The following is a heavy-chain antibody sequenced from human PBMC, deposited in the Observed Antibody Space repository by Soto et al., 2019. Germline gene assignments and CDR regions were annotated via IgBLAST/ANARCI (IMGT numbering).Heavy chain of an antibody. CDR3: ARDIPPNYGDY. CDR1: GYSFT. D-gene: IGHD1-7*01. V-gene: IGHV1-3*01. J-gene: IGHJ4*02. CDR2: INLANDNT. Sequence: EASVKVSCKPSGYSFTMHWVRQAPGQGLEWMGWINLANDNTKYSQKFQGRVTITRDTSASTACMELSSLRSEDTAVYYCARDIPPNYGDYWGQGTLVTVS.